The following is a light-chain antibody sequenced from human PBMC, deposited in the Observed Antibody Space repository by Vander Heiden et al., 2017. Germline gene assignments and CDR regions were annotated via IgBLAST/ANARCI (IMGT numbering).Light chain of an antibody. Sequence: QSVLTQPPSASGTPVQRVTISCSGSSSNIGSKAVNWYQQLPGTAPKLLIYSHNQRPSGVPDRFSASKSGTSASLAISGLQSEDEADYYCAAWDDSLNGPVFGGGTKLTVL. CDR1: SSNIGSKA. CDR2: SHN. V-gene: IGLV1-44*01. J-gene: IGLJ2*01. CDR3: AAWDDSLNGPV.